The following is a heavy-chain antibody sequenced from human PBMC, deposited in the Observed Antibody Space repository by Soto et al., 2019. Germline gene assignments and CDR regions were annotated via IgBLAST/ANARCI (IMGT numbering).Heavy chain of an antibody. V-gene: IGHV3-23*01. Sequence: EVQLLESGGGLVQPGGSLRLSCAASGITISNYPMSWVRQAPGKGLDWVSGISGSGDRTYYGDSAKGRFTISKDISKNSLSRQLDSRGVEETAVYFCVKDDGGYPSTAPPWGQGTLVTVSS. D-gene: IGHD3-22*01. CDR2: ISGSGDRT. CDR3: VKDDGGYPSTAPP. CDR1: GITISNYP. J-gene: IGHJ5*02.